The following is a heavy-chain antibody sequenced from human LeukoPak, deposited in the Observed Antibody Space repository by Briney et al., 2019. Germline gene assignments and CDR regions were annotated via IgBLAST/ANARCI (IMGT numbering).Heavy chain of an antibody. V-gene: IGHV4-34*01. J-gene: IGHJ6*02. CDR2: INHSGNT. Sequence: TSSETLSLTCAVYGGSFSGYYWSWIRQPPGKGLEWIGEINHSGNTNYNPSLKNRVTISLDTPKNQFSLKLSSVTAADTAVYYCARGLAADGMDVWGQGTTVTVSS. CDR3: ARGLAADGMDV. CDR1: GGSFSGYY. D-gene: IGHD6-25*01.